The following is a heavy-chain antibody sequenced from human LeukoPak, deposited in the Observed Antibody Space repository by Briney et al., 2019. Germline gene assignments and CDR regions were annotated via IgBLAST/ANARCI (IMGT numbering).Heavy chain of an antibody. D-gene: IGHD1-26*01. Sequence: GGSLRLSCAASGFTFSTYTMNWVRQAPGKGLEWVSSITSSSSYIYYADSVKGRFTISRDNSKNTLYLQMNSLRAEDTAVYYCAREGGSYWGQGTLVTVSS. CDR2: ITSSSSYI. CDR1: GFTFSTYT. V-gene: IGHV3-21*01. CDR3: AREGGSY. J-gene: IGHJ4*02.